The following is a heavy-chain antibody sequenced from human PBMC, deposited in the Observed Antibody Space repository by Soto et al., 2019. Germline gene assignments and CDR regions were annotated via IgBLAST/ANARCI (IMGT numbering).Heavy chain of an antibody. J-gene: IGHJ3*02. CDR3: TRTDYGPGALDI. CDR1: GFTFGDYA. D-gene: IGHD3-10*01. Sequence: GGSLRLSCTASGFTFGDYAMSWFRQAPGKGLEWVGFIGSKAYGGTTEYAASVKGRFTISRDDSKSIAYLQMNSLKTEDTAVYYCTRTDYGPGALDIWGQGTMVTVSS. V-gene: IGHV3-49*03. CDR2: IGSKAYGGTT.